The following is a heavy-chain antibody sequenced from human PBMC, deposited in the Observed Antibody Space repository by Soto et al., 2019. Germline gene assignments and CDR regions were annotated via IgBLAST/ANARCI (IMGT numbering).Heavy chain of an antibody. Sequence: GGSLRLSCAASGFTFSSYGMHWVRQAPGKGLEWVAVIWYDGSNKYYADSVKGRFTISRDNSKNTLYLQMNSLRAEDTAVYYCARESEVITDAFDIWGQGTMVTVSS. CDR3: ARESEVITDAFDI. D-gene: IGHD3-10*01. V-gene: IGHV3-33*01. J-gene: IGHJ3*02. CDR2: IWYDGSNK. CDR1: GFTFSSYG.